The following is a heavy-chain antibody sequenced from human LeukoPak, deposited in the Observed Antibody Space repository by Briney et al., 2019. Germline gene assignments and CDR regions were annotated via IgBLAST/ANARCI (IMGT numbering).Heavy chain of an antibody. J-gene: IGHJ6*03. CDR2: IIPIFGTA. CDR1: GGTFSSYA. CDR3: ARDLVGAAAGTGDYYYYYYMDV. D-gene: IGHD6-13*01. Sequence: SVKVSCKASGGTFSSYAISWVRQAPGQGLEWMGGIIPIFGTANYAQKFQGRVTITADESTSTAYMELSSLRSEDAAVYYCARDLVGAAAGTGDYYYYYYMDVWGKGTTVTVSS. V-gene: IGHV1-69*13.